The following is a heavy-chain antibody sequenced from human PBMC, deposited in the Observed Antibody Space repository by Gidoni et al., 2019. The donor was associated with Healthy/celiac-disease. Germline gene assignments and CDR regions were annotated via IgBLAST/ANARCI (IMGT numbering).Heavy chain of an antibody. J-gene: IGHJ4*02. CDR3: AKVFSVYTVTTHGGFDY. CDR1: GVTFSSCA. CDR2: ISGRGGST. V-gene: IGHV3-23*01. Sequence: EVQLLESGGGLVQPGGSLRLSCAASGVTFSSCAMSWVRQARGKGLEWVSAISGRGGSTYSADSVKGRFTISRDNSKNTLYLQMNSLRAEDTAVYYCAKVFSVYTVTTHGGFDYWGQGTLVTVSS. D-gene: IGHD4-17*01.